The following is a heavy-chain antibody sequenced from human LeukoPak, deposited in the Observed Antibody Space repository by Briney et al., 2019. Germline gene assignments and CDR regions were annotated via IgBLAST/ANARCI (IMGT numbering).Heavy chain of an antibody. J-gene: IGHJ4*02. CDR1: GFSFSSYA. V-gene: IGHV3-23*01. D-gene: IGHD6-19*01. Sequence: PGGSLRLSCAASGFSFSSYAMSWVRQAPGKGLEWVSAISNSGGSTYYADSVKGRFTISRDNSKNMVYLQMNSLRPEDTAVYYCARTREQWQVLDYWGQGTLVTVSS. CDR3: ARTREQWQVLDY. CDR2: ISNSGGST.